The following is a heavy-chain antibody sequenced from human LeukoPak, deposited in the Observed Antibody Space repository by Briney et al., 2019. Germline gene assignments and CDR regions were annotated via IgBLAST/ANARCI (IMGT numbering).Heavy chain of an antibody. Sequence: SQTLSLTCTVSGGSISSGSYYWSWIRQPAGKGLEWIGRIYTSGSTNYNPSLKSRVTISVDTSKNQFSLKLSSVTAADTAVYYCATQLGSGDPFDIWGQGTMVTVSS. J-gene: IGHJ3*02. CDR1: GGSISSGSYY. V-gene: IGHV4-61*02. CDR2: IYTSGST. D-gene: IGHD1-1*01. CDR3: ATQLGSGDPFDI.